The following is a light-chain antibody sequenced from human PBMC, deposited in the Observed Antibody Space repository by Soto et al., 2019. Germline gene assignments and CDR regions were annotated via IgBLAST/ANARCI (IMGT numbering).Light chain of an antibody. V-gene: IGKV3-20*01. J-gene: IGKJ2*01. CDR3: HHYGTSPPIT. CDR1: QTLGTKY. CDR2: DTS. Sequence: EIVLTQSPGTLSLSPGERATLSCRASQTLGTKYLAWYQQKPGQAPSLLIYDTSNRATVVPDRFSCSGSGTDFTLTISRLEPEDFAVYYCHHYGTSPPITFGQGTKLEIK.